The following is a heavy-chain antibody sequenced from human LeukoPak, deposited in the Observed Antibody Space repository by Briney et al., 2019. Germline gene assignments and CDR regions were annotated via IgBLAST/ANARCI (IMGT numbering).Heavy chain of an antibody. J-gene: IGHJ4*02. Sequence: GGSLRLSCAASGFTFSSYAMSWVRQAPGKGLEWVRAISGSGGSTYYADSVKGRFTISRDNSKNTLYLQMNSLRAEDTAVYYCAKSPRPHIVVVPSYFDYWGQGTLVTVSS. CDR1: GFTFSSYA. CDR2: ISGSGGST. V-gene: IGHV3-23*01. CDR3: AKSPRPHIVVVPSYFDY. D-gene: IGHD2-2*01.